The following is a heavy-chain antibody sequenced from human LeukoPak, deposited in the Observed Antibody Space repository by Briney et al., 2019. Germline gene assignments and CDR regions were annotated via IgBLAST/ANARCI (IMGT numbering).Heavy chain of an antibody. CDR2: ISAYNGNT. J-gene: IGHJ5*02. CDR3: ARAPDYGDLTKAFAP. CDR1: GYTFTSYG. D-gene: IGHD4-17*01. V-gene: IGHV1-18*01. Sequence: ASVKVSCKASGYTFTSYGISWVRQAPGQGLEWMGWISAYNGNTNYAQKLQGRVTMTTDTSTSTAYMELRSLRSDDTAVYYCARAPDYGDLTKAFAPGGQGTLVTVPP.